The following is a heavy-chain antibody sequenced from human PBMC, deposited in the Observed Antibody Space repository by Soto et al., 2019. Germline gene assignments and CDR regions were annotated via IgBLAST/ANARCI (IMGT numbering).Heavy chain of an antibody. D-gene: IGHD3-10*01. V-gene: IGHV3-21*01. J-gene: IGHJ6*02. Sequence: EVQLVESGGGLVKPGGSLRLSCAASGFTFSIFTMNWVRQAPGKGLEWVSSFSSVSSYIYYADSVKGRFTISRDSAKNSLYLQMNSLRAEDTAVYYCARGSGGLDVWGQGTTVTVSS. CDR3: ARGSGGLDV. CDR1: GFTFSIFT. CDR2: FSSVSSYI.